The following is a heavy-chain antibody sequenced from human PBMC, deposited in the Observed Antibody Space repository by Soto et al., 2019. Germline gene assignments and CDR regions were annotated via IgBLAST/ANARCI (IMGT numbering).Heavy chain of an antibody. CDR1: RFTFSSYA. Sequence: QVQLVESGGGVVQPGRSLRLSCATSRFTFSSYAMHWVRQSPGKGLEWVAVISYDGSNKYYADSVKGRFTISRDNSKNTLYLQMNSLRAEDTAVYYCAREQGIVXTSPLGMDVWGQGTTVTVSS. CDR3: AREQGIVXTSPLGMDV. D-gene: IGHD5-12*01. J-gene: IGHJ6*02. V-gene: IGHV3-30-3*01. CDR2: ISYDGSNK.